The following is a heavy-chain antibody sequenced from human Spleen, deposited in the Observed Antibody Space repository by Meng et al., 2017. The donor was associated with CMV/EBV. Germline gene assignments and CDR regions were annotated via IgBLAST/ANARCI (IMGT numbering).Heavy chain of an antibody. CDR2: IHPHRGDT. CDR3: AALQIGTQGVGWFNP. CDR1: GYTFTAHY. Sequence: ASVKVSCKASGYTFTAHYFHWVRQAPGQGLEWMGWIHPHRGDTNYAEQFQGRVTMTEDTSTGTAYMDLSSLRSEDTAVYYCAALQIGTQGVGWFNPWGQGTLVTVSS. V-gene: IGHV1-2*02. D-gene: IGHD1-1*01. J-gene: IGHJ5*02.